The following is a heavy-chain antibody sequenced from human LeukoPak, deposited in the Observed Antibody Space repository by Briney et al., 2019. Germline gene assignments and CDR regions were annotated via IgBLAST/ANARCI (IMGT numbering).Heavy chain of an antibody. CDR2: IIPILGIA. J-gene: IGHJ5*02. D-gene: IGHD6-13*01. V-gene: IGHV1-69*04. CDR3: ARAGGRSSFYNWFDP. CDR1: GGTFSSYA. Sequence: ASVKVSCKASGGTFSSYAISWVRQAPGQGLEWMGRIIPILGIANYAQKFQGRVTITADKSTSTAYMELSSLRSEDTAVYYCARAGGRSSFYNWFDPWGQGTLVTVSS.